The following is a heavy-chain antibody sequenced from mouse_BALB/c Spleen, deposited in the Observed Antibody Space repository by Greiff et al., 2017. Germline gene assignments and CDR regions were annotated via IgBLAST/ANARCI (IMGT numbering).Heavy chain of an antibody. CDR2: ILPGSGST. D-gene: IGHD1-1*01. CDR1: GYTFSSYW. Sequence: VQLQQSGAELMKPGASVKISCKATGYTFSSYWIEWVKQRPGHGLEWIGEILPGSGSTNYNEKFKGKATFTADTSSNTAYMQLSSLTSEDSAVYYCARRYYYGSSYCDYWGQGTTLTVSS. V-gene: IGHV1-9*01. J-gene: IGHJ2*01. CDR3: ARRYYYGSSYCDY.